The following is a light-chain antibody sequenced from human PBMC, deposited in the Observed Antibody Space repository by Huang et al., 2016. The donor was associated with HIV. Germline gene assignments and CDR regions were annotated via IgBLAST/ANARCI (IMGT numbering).Light chain of an antibody. J-gene: IGKJ1*01. CDR1: QSVSSN. V-gene: IGKV3-15*01. CDR2: AAS. CDR3: QQYNNWPRT. Sequence: EIVMTQSPATLSVSPGERATLFCRASQSVSSNLAGYQQKPGRAPRLLIYAASTRATGIPARFSGSGSGTEFTLTISSLQSEDFAVYYCQQYNNWPRTFGQGTKVEIK.